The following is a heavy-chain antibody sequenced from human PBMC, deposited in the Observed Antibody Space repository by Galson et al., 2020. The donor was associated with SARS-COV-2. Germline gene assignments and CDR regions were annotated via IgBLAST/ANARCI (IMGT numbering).Heavy chain of an antibody. V-gene: IGHV1-69*06. CDR2: IIPIFGTA. D-gene: IGHD6-19*01. CDR3: ARSSSEGVYSSGSVRWFDP. Sequence: ASVKVSCKASGGTFSSYAISWVRQAPGQGLEWMGRIIPIFGTANYAQKFQGRVTITADKSTSTAYMELSSLRSEDTAVYYCARSSSEGVYSSGSVRWFDPWGQGTLVTVSS. J-gene: IGHJ5*02. CDR1: GGTFSSYA.